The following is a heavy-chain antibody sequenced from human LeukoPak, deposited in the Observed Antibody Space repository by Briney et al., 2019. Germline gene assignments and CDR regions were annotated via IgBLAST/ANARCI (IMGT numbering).Heavy chain of an antibody. Sequence: ASVKVSCKASGYSFTNYKIHWLRQAPGQGLQWMGIIVPSGPSVTYAQIFKGRLIVTRDTSTSTVYMQLSSLRSEDSAMYYCARATSPIAYDWNSWGQGTLVTVSS. D-gene: IGHD5-12*01. V-gene: IGHV1-46*01. CDR2: IVPSGPSV. J-gene: IGHJ4*02. CDR3: ARATSPIAYDWNS. CDR1: GYSFTNYK.